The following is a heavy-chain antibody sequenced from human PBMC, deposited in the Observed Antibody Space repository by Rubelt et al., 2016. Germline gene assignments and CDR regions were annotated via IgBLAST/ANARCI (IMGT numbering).Heavy chain of an antibody. V-gene: IGHV1-69*04. CDR3: ARARGNSRAFDI. Sequence: QVQLVQSGAEVKKPGSSVKVSCKASGGTFSSYAISWVRQAPGQGLEWMGRIIPILGIANYAQKLQGRVTMTTDTSTSKAYMELRSLRSDDTAVYYGARARGNSRAFDIWGQGTMVTVSS. CDR2: IIPILGIA. CDR1: GGTFSSYA. J-gene: IGHJ3*02. D-gene: IGHD2/OR15-2a*01.